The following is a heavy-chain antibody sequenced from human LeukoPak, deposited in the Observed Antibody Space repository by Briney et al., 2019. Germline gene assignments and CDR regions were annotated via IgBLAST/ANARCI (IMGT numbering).Heavy chain of an antibody. CDR3: ARAAGYSSGWSDS. J-gene: IGHJ5*01. CDR1: GGSISSSSYY. V-gene: IGHV4-39*01. Sequence: SETLSLTCTVSGGSISSSSYYWGRIRQPPGKGLEWIGSIYYSGSTYYNPSLKSRVTISVDTSKNQFSLQLNSVTPEDTAVYYCARAAGYSSGWSDSWGQGTLVTVSS. D-gene: IGHD6-19*01. CDR2: IYYSGST.